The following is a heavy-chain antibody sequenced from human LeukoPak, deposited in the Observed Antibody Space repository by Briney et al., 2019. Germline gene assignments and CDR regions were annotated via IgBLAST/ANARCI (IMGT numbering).Heavy chain of an antibody. CDR2: IIPIFGTA. CDR3: ARTGRDYYDSSGYYYYYFDY. J-gene: IGHJ4*02. Sequence: ASVKVSCKASGGTFSSYAISWVRQAPGQGLEWMGGIIPIFGTANYAQKFQGRVTITTDESTSTAYMELSSLRSEDTAVYYCARTGRDYYDSSGYYYYYFDYWGQGTLVTVSS. CDR1: GGTFSSYA. D-gene: IGHD3-22*01. V-gene: IGHV1-69*05.